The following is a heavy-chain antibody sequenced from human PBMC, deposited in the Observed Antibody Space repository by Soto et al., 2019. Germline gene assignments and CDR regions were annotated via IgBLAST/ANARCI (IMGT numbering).Heavy chain of an antibody. V-gene: IGHV4-30-4*01. CDR2: IYYSGST. CDR1: GGSISSGDYY. CDR3: ARGGVKYQLLSRVCGMDV. J-gene: IGHJ6*02. D-gene: IGHD2-2*01. Sequence: ASETLSLTCTVSGGSISSGDYYWSWIRQPPGKGLEWIGYIYYSGSTYYNPSLKSRVTISVDTSKNQFSLKLSSVTAADTAVYYCARGGVKYQLLSRVCGMDVWGQGTTVTVSS.